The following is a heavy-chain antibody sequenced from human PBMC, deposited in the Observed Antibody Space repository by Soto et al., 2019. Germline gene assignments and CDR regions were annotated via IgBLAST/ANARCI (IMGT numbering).Heavy chain of an antibody. D-gene: IGHD6-19*01. V-gene: IGHV1-18*01. J-gene: IGHJ4*02. CDR1: GYTFTNYG. Sequence: QVQLVQSGAEVKKPGASVKVSCKASGYTFTNYGISWVRQAPGQGLEWMGWISAYNGNTKYTQKLQGRVTMTTDTSTSTGYMELRSLRSDDTAVYYCARDLAVGLVDYWGQGTLVTVSS. CDR2: ISAYNGNT. CDR3: ARDLAVGLVDY.